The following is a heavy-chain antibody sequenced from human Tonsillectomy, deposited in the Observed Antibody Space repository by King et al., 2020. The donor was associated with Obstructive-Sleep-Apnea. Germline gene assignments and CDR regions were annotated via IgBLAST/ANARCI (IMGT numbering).Heavy chain of an antibody. J-gene: IGHJ4*02. D-gene: IGHD6-13*01. CDR1: GDSISYYY. CDR2: IYTSGST. Sequence: VQLQESGPGLVKPSETLSLTCTVSGDSISYYYCNWIRQPAGKGLEWIGRIYTSGSTNYNPSLKSRVTMSVDTSKNQFSLKLRSVTAADTAVYYCARDAGQESIAADLIFDSWGQGTLVTVSS. V-gene: IGHV4-4*07. CDR3: ARDAGQESIAADLIFDS.